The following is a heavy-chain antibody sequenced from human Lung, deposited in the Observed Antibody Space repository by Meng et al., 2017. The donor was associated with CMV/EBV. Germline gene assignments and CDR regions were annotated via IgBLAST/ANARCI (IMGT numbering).Heavy chain of an antibody. D-gene: IGHD2-21*02. J-gene: IGHJ5*02. CDR2: VFHTGDT. CDR1: GDSMANFY. Sequence: LXXNISGDSMANFYWTWIRQPPGKGLEWVGSVFHTGDTKYNSSLKGRLTLSVDTSRKQVSLRLVSLNTADTATYYCARGRSCVDGVCYDDHNYFGPWXQGTXVTVAS. CDR3: ARGRSCVDGVCYDDHNYFGP. V-gene: IGHV4-59*01.